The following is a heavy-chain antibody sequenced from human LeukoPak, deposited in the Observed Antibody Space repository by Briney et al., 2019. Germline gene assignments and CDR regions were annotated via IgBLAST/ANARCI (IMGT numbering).Heavy chain of an antibody. J-gene: IGHJ4*02. D-gene: IGHD1-26*01. CDR2: ISSSSYI. CDR1: GFTFSSYN. V-gene: IGHV3-21*01. CDR3: ARDRTGSYYGIDSY. Sequence: GGSLRLSCAASGFTFSSYNMNWVRRAPGKGLEWVSSISSSSYIYYADSVKGRFTISRDNAKNSLYLQMNSLRAEDTAVYYCARDRTGSYYGIDSYWGQGTLVTVSS.